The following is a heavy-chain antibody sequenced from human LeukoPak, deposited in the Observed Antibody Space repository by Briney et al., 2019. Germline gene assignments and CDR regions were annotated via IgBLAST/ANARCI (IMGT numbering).Heavy chain of an antibody. CDR2: ISSSSSYI. CDR1: GFTFSSYS. V-gene: IGHV3-21*03. J-gene: IGHJ4*02. CDR3: ARGDLLGSSWYQVGY. Sequence: GGSLRLSCAASGFTFSSYSMNWVRKAPGKGLEWVSSISSSSSYIYYADSVKGRFTISRDNAKNSLYLQMKSLRAEDTAVYYCARGDLLGSSWYQVGYWGQGTLVTVSS. D-gene: IGHD6-13*01.